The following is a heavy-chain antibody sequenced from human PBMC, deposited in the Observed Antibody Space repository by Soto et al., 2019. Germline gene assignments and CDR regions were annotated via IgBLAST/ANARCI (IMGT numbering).Heavy chain of an antibody. Sequence: SETLSLTCTVSGGSISSGGYYWSWIRQHPGKGLEWIGYIYYSGSTYYNPSLKSRVTISVDTSKNQFSLKLGSVTAADTAVYYSARDSKEQQLFDAFDIWGQGTMVTVSS. V-gene: IGHV4-31*03. CDR2: IYYSGST. J-gene: IGHJ3*02. CDR3: ARDSKEQQLFDAFDI. D-gene: IGHD6-13*01. CDR1: GGSISSGGYY.